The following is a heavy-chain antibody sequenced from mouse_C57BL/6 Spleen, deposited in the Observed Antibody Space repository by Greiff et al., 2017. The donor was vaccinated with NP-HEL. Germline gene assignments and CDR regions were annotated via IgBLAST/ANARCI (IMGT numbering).Heavy chain of an antibody. CDR3: TGLIYYDYDWYFDV. D-gene: IGHD2-4*01. J-gene: IGHJ1*03. CDR1: GFTFSNYW. CDR2: IRLKSDNYAT. Sequence: EVKVVESGGGLVQPGGSMKLSCVASGFTFSNYWMNWVRQSPEKGLEWVAQIRLKSDNYATHYAESVKGRFTISRDDSKSSVYLQMNNLRAEDTGIYYCTGLIYYDYDWYFDVWGTGTTVTVSS. V-gene: IGHV6-3*01.